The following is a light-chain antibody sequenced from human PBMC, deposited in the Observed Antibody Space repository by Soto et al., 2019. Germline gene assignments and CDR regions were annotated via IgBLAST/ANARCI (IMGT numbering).Light chain of an antibody. CDR1: QSVSSN. Sequence: EIVMTQSPATLSVSPGERATLSCRASQSVSSNLAWYQQKPGQAPRLLIYGASTRATGIPARFSGSGSGTEFTLTISRMAIEDSANYFCLQYINWGTFGQGTNVEIK. CDR2: GAS. CDR3: LQYINWGT. J-gene: IGKJ1*01. V-gene: IGKV3-15*01.